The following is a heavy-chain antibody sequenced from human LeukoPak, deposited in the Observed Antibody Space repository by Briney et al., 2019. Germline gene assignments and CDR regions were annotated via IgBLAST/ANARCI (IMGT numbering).Heavy chain of an antibody. D-gene: IGHD6-19*01. CDR3: AKGPRGWQDWYFDL. J-gene: IGHJ2*01. CDR1: GFTFDDYA. CDR2: ISWNSGSI. V-gene: IGHV3-9*01. Sequence: GRSLRLSCAASGFTFDDYAMHWVRQAPGKGLEWVSGISWNSGSIGYADSVKGRFTISRDNAKNSLYLQMNSLRAEDTALYYCAKGPRGWQDWYFDLWGRGTLVTVSS.